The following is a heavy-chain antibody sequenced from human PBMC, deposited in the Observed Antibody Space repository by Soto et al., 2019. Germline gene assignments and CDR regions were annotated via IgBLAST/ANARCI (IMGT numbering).Heavy chain of an antibody. J-gene: IGHJ5*02. V-gene: IGHV1-18*01. CDR3: AREGYYDILSPKRVWFDP. Sequence: ASVKVSCKASGYTFNTYYISWVRQAPGQGLEWMGWISAYNGNTNYAQKLQGRVTMTTDTSTSTAYMELRSLRSDDTAVYYCAREGYYDILSPKRVWFDPWGQGTLVTVSS. D-gene: IGHD3-9*01. CDR1: GYTFNTYY. CDR2: ISAYNGNT.